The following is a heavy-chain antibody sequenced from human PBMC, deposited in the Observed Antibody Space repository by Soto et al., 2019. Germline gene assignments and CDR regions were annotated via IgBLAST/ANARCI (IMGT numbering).Heavy chain of an antibody. J-gene: IGHJ4*02. CDR2: LSWNSGGV. Sequence: EVQLVESGGGSVQPGRSLTLSCAASGFTFDGYAMHWVRQAPGKGLEWVSGLSWNSGGVDYADSVKGRFTISRDNAKNSLYLQMNSLRPDDTAVYYCAKLRYTSGSGNFDYWGRGTLVTVSS. CDR3: AKLRYTSGSGNFDY. D-gene: IGHD6-25*01. CDR1: GFTFDGYA. V-gene: IGHV3-9*01.